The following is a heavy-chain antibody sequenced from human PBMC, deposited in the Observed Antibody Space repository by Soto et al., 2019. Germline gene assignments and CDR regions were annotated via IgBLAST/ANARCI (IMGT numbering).Heavy chain of an antibody. J-gene: IGHJ5*02. V-gene: IGHV1-69*01. Sequence: QVQLVQSGAEVKKPGSSVKVSCKASGGTFSSYAISWVRQAPGQGLEWMGGIIPIFGTANYEQKFQGRVTITADEPTSTAYMELSSLRSEDTAVYYCARLDNVDTAMGSDCSGGSCYFPWGQGTLVTVSS. CDR1: GGTFSSYA. D-gene: IGHD2-15*01. CDR2: IIPIFGTA. CDR3: ARLDNVDTAMGSDCSGGSCYFP.